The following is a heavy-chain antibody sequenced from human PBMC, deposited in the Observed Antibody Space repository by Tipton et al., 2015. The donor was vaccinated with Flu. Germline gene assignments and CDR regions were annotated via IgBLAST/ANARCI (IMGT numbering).Heavy chain of an antibody. CDR3: ARGEDYKWELH. CDR2: IHHSGST. V-gene: IGHV4-34*01. CDR1: GGSFTDYY. D-gene: IGHD4-23*01. Sequence: TLSLTCAVYGGSFTDYYWSWIRQPPGKGLEWIGEIHHSGSTKYNPSLKSRVTISVDTSKNQFSLKLTSVTAADTALYYCARGEDYKWELHWCQGTLVTVSS. J-gene: IGHJ4*02.